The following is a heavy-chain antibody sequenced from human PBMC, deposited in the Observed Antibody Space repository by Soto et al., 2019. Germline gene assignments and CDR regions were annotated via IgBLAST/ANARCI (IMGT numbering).Heavy chain of an antibody. Sequence: QVQLVQSGAEVKKPGASVKVSCKASGYTFTSYDINWVRQATGQGLEWMGWMNPNSGNTGYAQKFQGRVTMTRNTSISTAYMELSSLRSEDTAVYYCARVAPYDFWCGYYRGGYYYYMDVWGKGTTVTVSS. CDR2: MNPNSGNT. CDR1: GYTFTSYD. CDR3: ARVAPYDFWCGYYRGGYYYYMDV. V-gene: IGHV1-8*01. J-gene: IGHJ6*03. D-gene: IGHD3-3*01.